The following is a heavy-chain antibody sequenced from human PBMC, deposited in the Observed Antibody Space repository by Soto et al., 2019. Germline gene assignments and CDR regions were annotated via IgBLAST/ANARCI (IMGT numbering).Heavy chain of an antibody. V-gene: IGHV3-21*01. Sequence: GGSLRLSCAASGFTFSSYSMNWVRQAPGKGLEWVSSISSSSSYIYYADSVKGRFTISRDNAKNSLYLQMNSLRAEDTAVYYCARDSRVVPSARTWGQGTLVNVSS. CDR1: GFTFSSYS. CDR2: ISSSSSYI. CDR3: ARDSRVVPSART. J-gene: IGHJ5*02. D-gene: IGHD2-2*01.